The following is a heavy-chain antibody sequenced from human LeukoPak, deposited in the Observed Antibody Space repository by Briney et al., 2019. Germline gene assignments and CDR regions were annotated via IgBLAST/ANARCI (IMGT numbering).Heavy chain of an antibody. V-gene: IGHV1-8*01. CDR2: MNPNSGNT. J-gene: IGHJ4*02. D-gene: IGHD3-3*01. CDR3: ARXXGXYDFWSGYSFDX. Sequence: ASVKVSCKASGYTFTSYDINWVRQATGQGLEWMGWMNPNSGNTGYAQKFQGRVTMTRNTSISTAYMELSSLRSEDTAVYYCARXXGXYDFWSGYSFDXWGQGTLVTVXS. CDR1: GYTFTSYD.